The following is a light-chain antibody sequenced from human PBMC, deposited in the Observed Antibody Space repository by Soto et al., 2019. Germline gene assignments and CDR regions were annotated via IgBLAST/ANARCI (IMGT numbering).Light chain of an antibody. CDR2: EDN. CDR1: SSNIGSNF. Sequence: QSVLTQPPSVSAAPGQKVTIYCSGSSSNIGSNFVSWYQQLPGTAPKLLIYEDNKRPSGIPDRFSGSKSGTSATLGITGLQTGDEADYYCAAWDDSLNGGVFGGGTKVTVL. CDR3: AAWDDSLNGGV. J-gene: IGLJ2*01. V-gene: IGLV1-51*01.